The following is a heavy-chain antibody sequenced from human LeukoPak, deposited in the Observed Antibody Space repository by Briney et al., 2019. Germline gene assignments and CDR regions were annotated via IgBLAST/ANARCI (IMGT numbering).Heavy chain of an antibody. CDR2: IADNGVST. CDR3: AKPDGSRSFYH. J-gene: IGHJ4*02. V-gene: IGHV3-23*01. D-gene: IGHD3-10*01. Sequence: GGSLRLSCAASGFTFSSYAMSWVRQAPGKGLKWVSTIADNGVSTHYADSVKGRFTISRDNSKRTVYLQMNSLRVEDTAVYYCAKPDGSRSFYHWGQGTLVTVSS. CDR1: GFTFSSYA.